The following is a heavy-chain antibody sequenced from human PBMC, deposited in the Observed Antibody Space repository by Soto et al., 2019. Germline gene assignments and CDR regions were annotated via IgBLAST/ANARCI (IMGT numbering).Heavy chain of an antibody. J-gene: IGHJ4*02. D-gene: IGHD3-9*01. CDR1: GFTFSSYA. Sequence: EVQLLESGGGLVQPGGSLRLSCAGSGFTFSSYAMNWVRQAPGKGLEWISGISGAAGSTYTADSVKGRFNISRDNSKNTLYLQMNSLRAEDTAVYYCARSLPLYDATGYYRAPSDHWGQGTLVTVSS. CDR2: ISGAAGST. CDR3: ARSLPLYDATGYYRAPSDH. V-gene: IGHV3-23*01.